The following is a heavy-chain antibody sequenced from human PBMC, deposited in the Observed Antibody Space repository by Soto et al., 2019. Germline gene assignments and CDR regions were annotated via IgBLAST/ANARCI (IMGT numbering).Heavy chain of an antibody. V-gene: IGHV3-23*01. CDR3: TAPRDEYGSGVSWFTYGMDI. Sequence: PGGSLRLSCAAYGFTFSDYAMTWVRHVPGRGLEWVASLDGAGGSTYYADSVRGRFTISRDNSQNTLFLQMKRLTVDDTAIYYCTAPRDEYGSGVSWFTYGMDIWGQGTTVTVSS. CDR1: GFTFSDYA. J-gene: IGHJ6*02. D-gene: IGHD3-10*01. CDR2: LDGAGGST.